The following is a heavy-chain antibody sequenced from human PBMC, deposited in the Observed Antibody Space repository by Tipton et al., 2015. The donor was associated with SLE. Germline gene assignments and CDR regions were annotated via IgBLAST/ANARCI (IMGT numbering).Heavy chain of an antibody. Sequence: QLVQSGAEVKKPGSSVKVSCKASGGTFSSYAISWVRQAPGQGLEWMGWMNPNSGNTDYAQKLQGRVTMTRNTSISTAYMELSSLRSEDTAVYYCARTGYGYSSPDGMDVWGQGTTVTVSS. D-gene: IGHD5-18*01. J-gene: IGHJ6*02. CDR1: GGTFSSYA. CDR3: ARTGYGYSSPDGMDV. CDR2: MNPNSGNT. V-gene: IGHV1-8*02.